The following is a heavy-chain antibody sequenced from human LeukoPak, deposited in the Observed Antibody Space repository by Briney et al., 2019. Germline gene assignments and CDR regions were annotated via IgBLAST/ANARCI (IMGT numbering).Heavy chain of an antibody. CDR2: IIPIFGTA. CDR1: GGTFSNYA. V-gene: IGHV1-69*05. J-gene: IGHJ4*02. CDR3: SRALRLGELSFDY. Sequence: SVKVSCKASGGTFSNYAISWVRQAPGQGLEWMGGIIPIFGTANYAQKFQGRVTITTDKSTNTAYMELSSLRSEDTAVYYCSRALRLGELSFDYWGQGTLVTVSS. D-gene: IGHD3-16*02.